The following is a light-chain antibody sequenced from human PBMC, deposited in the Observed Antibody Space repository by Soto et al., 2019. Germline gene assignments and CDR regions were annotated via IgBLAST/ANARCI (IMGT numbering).Light chain of an antibody. V-gene: IGKV1-12*01. CDR2: TAS. CDR1: QDISTW. CDR3: IQDYNYPLT. Sequence: DIQMTQYPTSVSASVGGRGTITCGASQDISTWLAWYQQKPGKAPNLLIYTASTLQSGVPSRFSGSGSGTAFTLTISSLQPEDFATYYCIQDYNYPLTFGGGTKVDIK. J-gene: IGKJ4*01.